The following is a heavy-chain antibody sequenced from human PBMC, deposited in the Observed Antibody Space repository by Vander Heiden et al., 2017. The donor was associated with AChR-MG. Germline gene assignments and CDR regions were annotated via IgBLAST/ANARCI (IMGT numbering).Heavy chain of an antibody. CDR2: IIPIFGTA. D-gene: IGHD3-22*01. V-gene: IGHV1-69*06. CDR1: GGTFSSYA. J-gene: IGHJ4*02. CDR3: ARDYYDSSGDPVRYFDY. Sequence: GQSGAEVKKPGSSVKVSCKASGGTFSSYAISWVRQAPGQGLEWMGGIIPIFGTANYAQKFQGRVTITADKSTSTAYMELSSLRSEDTAVYYCARDYYDSSGDPVRYFDYWGQGTLVTVSS.